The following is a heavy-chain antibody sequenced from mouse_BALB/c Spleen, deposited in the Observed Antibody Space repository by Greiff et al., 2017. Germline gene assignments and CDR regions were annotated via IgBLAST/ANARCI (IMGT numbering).Heavy chain of an antibody. D-gene: IGHD1-1*01. CDR1: GYSFTGYF. CDR3: GRGATVVAPYFDV. Sequence: EVQLVESGPELVKPGASVKISCKASGYSFTGYFVNWVKQSHGKSLEWIGRINPYNGDTFYNQKFKGKATLTVDKSSSTAHMELLSLTSEDSAVYYCGRGATVVAPYFDVWGAGTTVTVSS. CDR2: INPYNGDT. J-gene: IGHJ1*01. V-gene: IGHV1-37*01.